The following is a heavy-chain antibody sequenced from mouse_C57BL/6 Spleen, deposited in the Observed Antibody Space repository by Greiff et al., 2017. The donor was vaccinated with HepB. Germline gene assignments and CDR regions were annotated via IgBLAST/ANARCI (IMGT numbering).Heavy chain of an antibody. CDR1: GYTFTDYY. V-gene: IGHV1-76*01. J-gene: IGHJ3*01. D-gene: IGHD2-1*01. CDR3: ARSGGNYGFAY. Sequence: QVQLKESGAELVRPGASVKLSCKASGYTFTDYYINWVKQRPGQGLEWIARIYPGSGNTYYNEKFKGKATLTAEKSSSTAYMQLSSLTSEDSAVYFCARSGGNYGFAYWGQGTLVTVSA. CDR2: IYPGSGNT.